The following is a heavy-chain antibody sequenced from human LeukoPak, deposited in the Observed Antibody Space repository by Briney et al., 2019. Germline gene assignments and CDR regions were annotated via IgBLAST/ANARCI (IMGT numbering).Heavy chain of an antibody. CDR2: ISSSSSYI. D-gene: IGHD2-2*01. CDR1: GFTFSSYA. CDR3: ARAKVVPGLDFDY. Sequence: GGSLRLSCAASGFTFSSYAMSWVRQAPGKGLEWVSSISSSSSYIYYADSVKGRFTISRDNAKNSLYLQMNSLRAEDTAVYYCARAKVVPGLDFDYWGQGTLVTVSS. J-gene: IGHJ4*02. V-gene: IGHV3-21*01.